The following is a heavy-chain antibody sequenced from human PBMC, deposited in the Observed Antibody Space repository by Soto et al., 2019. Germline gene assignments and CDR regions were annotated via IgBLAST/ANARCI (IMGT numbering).Heavy chain of an antibody. D-gene: IGHD2-2*01. CDR3: AREGVVPAAIRDYYYYGMDV. CDR1: GYTFTSYG. CDR2: ISAYNGNT. Sequence: ASVKVSCKASGYTFTSYGISCVRQAPGLGLEWMGWISAYNGNTNYAQKLQGRVTMTTDTSTSTAYMELRSLRSDDTAVYYCAREGVVPAAIRDYYYYGMDVWGQGTTVTVSS. J-gene: IGHJ6*02. V-gene: IGHV1-18*01.